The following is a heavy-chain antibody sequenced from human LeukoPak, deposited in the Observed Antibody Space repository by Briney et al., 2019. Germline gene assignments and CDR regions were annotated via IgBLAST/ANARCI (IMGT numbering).Heavy chain of an antibody. Sequence: ASVKVSCKASGYTFTNYGISWVRQAPGQGLEWMGWINPNSGGTNYAQKFQGRVTMTRDTSISTAYIELSRLRSDDTAVYYCAIEAPYGDDHYYYMDVWGKGTTVTVSS. CDR2: INPNSGGT. CDR3: AIEAPYGDDHYYYMDV. V-gene: IGHV1-2*02. CDR1: GYTFTNYG. J-gene: IGHJ6*03. D-gene: IGHD4-17*01.